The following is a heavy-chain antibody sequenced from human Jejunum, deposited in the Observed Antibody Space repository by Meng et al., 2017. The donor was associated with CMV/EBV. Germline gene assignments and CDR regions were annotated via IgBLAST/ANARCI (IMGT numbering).Heavy chain of an antibody. J-gene: IGHJ4*02. CDR3: ARDLTYYNESSGYYGLDY. D-gene: IGHD3-22*01. Sequence: SAMHWVRQAPGKGLEWVAVMSYSGNNKWYADSVKGRFTISRDIYENTLYLEMNSLRPEDTAVYYCARDLTYYNESSGYYGLDYWGQGTLVTVSS. CDR2: MSYSGNNK. V-gene: IGHV3-30-3*01. CDR1: SA.